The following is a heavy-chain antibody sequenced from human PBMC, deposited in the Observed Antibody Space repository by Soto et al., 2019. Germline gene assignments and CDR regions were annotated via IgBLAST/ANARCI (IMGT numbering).Heavy chain of an antibody. J-gene: IGHJ4*02. D-gene: IGHD3-3*01. Sequence: PGGSLRLSCAASGFTFSNYVMSWVRQAPGKGLEWVSSISNSGGSTYYADSVKGRFTISRDNSKNTLYLQMNSLRAEDTAVYYCAKVEGSDYWGQGTLVTVSS. CDR3: AKVEGSDY. V-gene: IGHV3-23*01. CDR1: GFTFSNYV. CDR2: ISNSGGST.